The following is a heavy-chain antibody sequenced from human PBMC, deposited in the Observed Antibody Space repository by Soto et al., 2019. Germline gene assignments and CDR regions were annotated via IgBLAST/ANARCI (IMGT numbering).Heavy chain of an antibody. CDR3: AGGRYGDC. CDR1: GYTFTSYG. J-gene: IGHJ4*02. CDR2: ISAHNGNT. V-gene: IGHV1-18*01. D-gene: IGHD1-1*01. Sequence: QVHLVQSGAEVKKPGASVKVSCKASGYTFTSYGITWVRQAPGQGLEWMGWISAHNGNTDYAQKLQGRVIVTRDTSTSTAYMELRSLGSDDTAVYYCAGGRYGDCWGQGALVTVSS.